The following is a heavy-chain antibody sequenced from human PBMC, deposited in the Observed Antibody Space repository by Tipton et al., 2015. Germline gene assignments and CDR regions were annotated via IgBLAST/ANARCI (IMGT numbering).Heavy chain of an antibody. J-gene: IGHJ4*02. CDR1: AYSISSDYY. V-gene: IGHV4-61*01. CDR2: IYYSGST. D-gene: IGHD7-27*01. CDR3: ARDRAWGFDY. Sequence: TLSLTCAVSAYSISSDYYWSWIRQPPGKGLEWIGYIYYSGSTNYNPSLKSRVTVLLDTSKTQFSLSLTSVTAADTAVYYCARDRAWGFDYWGQGTLVTVSS.